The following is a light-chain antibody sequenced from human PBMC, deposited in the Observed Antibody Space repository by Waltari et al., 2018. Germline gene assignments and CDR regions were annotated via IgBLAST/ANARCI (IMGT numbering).Light chain of an antibody. Sequence: DIVMTQSPDSLAVSLGERATINCKSSQSVLYSSNNKNYLAWYQQKPGQPPKLLIYCASTRESGVPDRFSGSGSGTDFTLTISSLQAEDVAVYYCQHYYSPPYTFGQGTKLEIK. CDR2: CAS. CDR1: QSVLYSSNNKNY. CDR3: QHYYSPPYT. J-gene: IGKJ2*01. V-gene: IGKV4-1*01.